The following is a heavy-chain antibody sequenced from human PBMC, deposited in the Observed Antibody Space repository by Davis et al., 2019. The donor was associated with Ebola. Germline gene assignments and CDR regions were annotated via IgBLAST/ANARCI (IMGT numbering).Heavy chain of an antibody. D-gene: IGHD1-1*01. V-gene: IGHV3-30*02. CDR3: ARGAQLGIRNDAFDI. CDR2: IRDDGSSK. CDR1: GFTFSRHG. J-gene: IGHJ3*02. Sequence: GGSLRLSCAASGFTFSRHGMHWVRQAPGKGLEWVALIRDDGSSKYYADSVKGRFTIVRDNARNSFSLQMNSLRADDTALYYCARGAQLGIRNDAFDIWGQGTMVTVSS.